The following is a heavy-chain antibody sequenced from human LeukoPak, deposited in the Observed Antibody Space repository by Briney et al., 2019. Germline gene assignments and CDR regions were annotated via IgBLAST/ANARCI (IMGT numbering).Heavy chain of an antibody. D-gene: IGHD2-2*01. CDR1: GVTFSTYT. Sequence: PGGSLRLSCAASGVTFSTYTMHWVRQAPGKGLEWVSYISTSSSTLFYADSVKGRFTISRDNAQNSLYLQMNSLRDEDTAVYYCARYQGGYYGMDVRGQGTTVTVSS. CDR3: ARYQGGYYGMDV. V-gene: IGHV3-48*02. J-gene: IGHJ6*02. CDR2: ISTSSSTL.